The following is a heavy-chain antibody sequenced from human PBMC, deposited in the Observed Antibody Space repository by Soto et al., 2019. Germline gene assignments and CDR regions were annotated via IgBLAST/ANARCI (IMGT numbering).Heavy chain of an antibody. V-gene: IGHV3-30-3*01. J-gene: IGHJ4*02. CDR3: AREGPRLRGGIDY. CDR1: PFGRSSYA. D-gene: IGHD3-16*01. CDR2: ISYDGSNK. Sequence: RLSFAAAPFGRSSYAMHWACPAPGKGLEWVAVISYDGSNKYYADSVKGRFTISRDNSKNTLYLQMNSLRAEDTAVYYCAREGPRLRGGIDYWGQGTLVTVSS.